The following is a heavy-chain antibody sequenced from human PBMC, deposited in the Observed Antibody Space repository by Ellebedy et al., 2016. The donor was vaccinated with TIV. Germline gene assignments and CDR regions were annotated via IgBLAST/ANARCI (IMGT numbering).Heavy chain of an antibody. J-gene: IGHJ4*02. V-gene: IGHV3-53*01. CDR2: IYSGGST. D-gene: IGHD5-24*01. Sequence: PGGSLRLSCAASGFTVSSNYMSWVRQAPGKGLEWVSVIYSGGSTYYADSVKGRFTISRDNSKNTLYLQMNSLRAEDTAVYYCARLRDGYNWDFDYWGQGTLVTVSS. CDR3: ARLRDGYNWDFDY. CDR1: GFTVSSNY.